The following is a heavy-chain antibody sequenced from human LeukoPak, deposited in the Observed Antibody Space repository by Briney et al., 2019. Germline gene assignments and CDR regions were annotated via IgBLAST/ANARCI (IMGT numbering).Heavy chain of an antibody. V-gene: IGHV4-4*09. D-gene: IGHD6-6*01. CDR3: ARLTRRSTSPDRYYLDY. Sequence: SETLSLTCTVPGDSISSYYWSWLRQPPGKGLEWIGYIYTSGGTNYIRSLKGRVTISIDTSKSQFSLKLSSVTAADSAVYDCARLTRRSTSPDRYYLDYWGQGTLVTVSS. J-gene: IGHJ4*02. CDR1: GDSISSYY. CDR2: IYTSGGT.